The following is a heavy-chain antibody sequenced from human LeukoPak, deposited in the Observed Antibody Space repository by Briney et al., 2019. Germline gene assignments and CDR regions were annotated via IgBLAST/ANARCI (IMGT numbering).Heavy chain of an antibody. J-gene: IGHJ4*02. Sequence: GASVKVSCKTSGYTFTNYGISWVRQAPGQGLEWMGWISGYNGNTNYAQKFQGRVTITTDESTSTAYMELSSLRSEDTAVYYCARRQTYCGGDCYISDWGQGTLVTVSS. CDR1: GYTFTNYG. V-gene: IGHV1-18*01. CDR3: ARRQTYCGGDCYISD. CDR2: ISGYNGNT. D-gene: IGHD2-21*02.